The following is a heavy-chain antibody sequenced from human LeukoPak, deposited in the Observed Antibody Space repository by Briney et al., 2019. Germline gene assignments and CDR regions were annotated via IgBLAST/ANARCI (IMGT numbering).Heavy chain of an antibody. Sequence: GGSLRLSCAASGFTFSSYSMNWVRQAPGKGLEWVSSISSSGSYIYYADSVKGRFTISRDNAKNSLYLQMNSLRAEDTAVYYCARAPHSGSYADYWGQGTLVTVSS. CDR1: GFTFSSYS. V-gene: IGHV3-21*01. CDR3: ARAPHSGSYADY. CDR2: ISSSGSYI. D-gene: IGHD1-26*01. J-gene: IGHJ4*02.